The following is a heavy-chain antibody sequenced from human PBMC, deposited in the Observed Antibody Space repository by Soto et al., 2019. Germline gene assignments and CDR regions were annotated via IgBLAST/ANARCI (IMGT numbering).Heavy chain of an antibody. D-gene: IGHD3-9*01. V-gene: IGHV4-61*01. CDR2: IDYSGST. CDR1: RGSLNSARHY. CDR3: ARQPGYYDILTGYSTYYFDY. Sequence: SVTLCLPCTVSRGSLNSARHYWSCIQQPPRNSLECVGYIDYSGSTNYTPSLKSRVTISVDTSKNQFSLKLSSVTAADTAVYYCARQPGYYDILTGYSTYYFDYWGQGTPVTVS. J-gene: IGHJ4*02.